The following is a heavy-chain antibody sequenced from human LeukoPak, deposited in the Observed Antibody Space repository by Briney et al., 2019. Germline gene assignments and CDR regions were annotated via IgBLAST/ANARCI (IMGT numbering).Heavy chain of an antibody. J-gene: IGHJ4*02. V-gene: IGHV3-53*01. CDR2: IYSGGST. CDR1: GFTVSSNY. D-gene: IGHD4-17*01. Sequence: GGPLRLSCAASGFTVSSNYMSWVRQAPGKGLEWVSVIYSGGSTYYADSVKGRFTISRDNSKNTLYLQMNSLRAEDTAVYYCARGAGDYGDYFLDYWGQGTLVTVSS. CDR3: ARGAGDYGDYFLDY.